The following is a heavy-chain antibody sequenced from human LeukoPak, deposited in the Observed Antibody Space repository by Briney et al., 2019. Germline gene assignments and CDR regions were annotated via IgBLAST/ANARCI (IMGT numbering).Heavy chain of an antibody. CDR1: GGSISSSSYY. J-gene: IGHJ5*02. CDR3: ARHGKLDWFDP. Sequence: SETLSLTCTVSGGSISSSSYYWGWIRQPPGKGLEWIGSIYYSRSTYYNPSLKSRVTISVDTSKNQFSLKLSSVTAADTAVYYCARHGKLDWFDPWGQGTLVTVSS. CDR2: IYYSRST. V-gene: IGHV4-39*01.